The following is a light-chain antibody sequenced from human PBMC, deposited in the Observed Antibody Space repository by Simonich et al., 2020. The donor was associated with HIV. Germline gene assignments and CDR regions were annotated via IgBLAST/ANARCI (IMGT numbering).Light chain of an antibody. CDR3: QQYYSTPIT. V-gene: IGKV4-1*01. J-gene: IGKJ5*01. CDR2: WAA. Sequence: DIVMTQSPDSLAVSLGERATINCKSSQSVLYSSNNKNYLAWYQQKPGQPPKLLIYWAATRESGVPDRFSGSGSGTDFTLTISSLRSEDFAVYYCQQYYSTPITFGQGTRLEIK. CDR1: QSVLYSSNNKNY.